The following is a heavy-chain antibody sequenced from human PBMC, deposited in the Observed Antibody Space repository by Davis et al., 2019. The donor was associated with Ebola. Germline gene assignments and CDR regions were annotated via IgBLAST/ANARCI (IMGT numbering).Heavy chain of an antibody. Sequence: ESLKISCAAPRFTFSSYEMNWIRQPPGKGLEWIGEINHSGSTNYNPSLKSRVTISVDTSKNQFSLKLSSVTAADTAVYYCARAATVGAWFDPWGQGTLVTVSS. CDR3: ARAATVGAWFDP. J-gene: IGHJ5*02. CDR2: INHSGST. D-gene: IGHD4-11*01. V-gene: IGHV4-34*01. CDR1: RFTFSSYE.